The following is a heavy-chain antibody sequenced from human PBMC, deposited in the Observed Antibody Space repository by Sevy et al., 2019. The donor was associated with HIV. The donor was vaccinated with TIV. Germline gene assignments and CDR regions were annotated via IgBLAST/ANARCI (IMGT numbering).Heavy chain of an antibody. CDR2: IYSGGST. CDR3: ARDLYYDSSGLDY. CDR1: GFIFSNYW. Sequence: GGSLRLSCAASGFIFSNYWMSWLRQSPGKGLEWVSVIYSGGSTYYADSVKGRFTFSRDNSKNTLYLQMNSLRAEDTAVYYCARDLYYDSSGLDYWGQGTLVTVSS. V-gene: IGHV3-66*01. D-gene: IGHD3-22*01. J-gene: IGHJ4*02.